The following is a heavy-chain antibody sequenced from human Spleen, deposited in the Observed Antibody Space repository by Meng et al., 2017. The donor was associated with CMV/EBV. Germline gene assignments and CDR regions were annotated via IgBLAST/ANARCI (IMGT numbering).Heavy chain of an antibody. J-gene: IGHJ5*02. Sequence: GGSLRLSCAASGFTFSSYGMHWVRQAPGKGLEWVAFIRYDGSNKYYADSVKGRFTISRDNSKNTLYLQMNSLRAEDTAVYYCARDVVEGGAPNWFDPWGQGTLVTVSS. D-gene: IGHD2-21*01. V-gene: IGHV3-30*02. CDR3: ARDVVEGGAPNWFDP. CDR2: IRYDGSNK. CDR1: GFTFSSYG.